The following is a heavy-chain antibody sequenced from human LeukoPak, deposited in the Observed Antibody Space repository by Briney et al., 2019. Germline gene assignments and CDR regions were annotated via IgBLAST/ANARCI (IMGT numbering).Heavy chain of an antibody. CDR3: ARKSVAATPRDIVYQYSYMDV. J-gene: IGHJ6*03. D-gene: IGHD2-15*01. CDR1: GYTFTSYA. CDR2: INTNTGNP. Sequence: ASVKVSCKASGYTFTSYAMNWVRQAPGQGLEWMGWINTNTGNPTYAQGFTGRFVFSLDTSVSTAYLQISSLKAEDTAVYYCARKSVAATPRDIVYQYSYMDVWGKGTTVTVSS. V-gene: IGHV7-4-1*02.